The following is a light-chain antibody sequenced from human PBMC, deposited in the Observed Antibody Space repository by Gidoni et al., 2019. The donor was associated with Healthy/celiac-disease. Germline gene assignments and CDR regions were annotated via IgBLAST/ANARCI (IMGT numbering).Light chain of an antibody. Sequence: DIQMTQSPSSLSASVGDRVTITCPASQSISNSLAWYQQKPGKAPKLLLYAASRLESGVPSRFSGSGSGTDYTLTISSLQPEDFATYYCQQYYSTPQTFGQGTKVEIK. CDR1: QSISNS. V-gene: IGKV1-NL1*01. CDR2: AAS. J-gene: IGKJ1*01. CDR3: QQYYSTPQT.